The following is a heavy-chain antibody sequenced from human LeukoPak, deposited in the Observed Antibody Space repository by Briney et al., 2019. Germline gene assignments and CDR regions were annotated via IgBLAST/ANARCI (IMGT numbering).Heavy chain of an antibody. CDR3: ARVVFGYGSGSYRDY. D-gene: IGHD3-10*01. CDR2: IYSGGST. J-gene: IGHJ4*02. V-gene: IGHV3-66*01. CDR1: GFTVSSNY. Sequence: GGSLRLSCAASGFTVSSNYTSWVRQAPGKGLEWVSVIYSGGSTYYADSVKGRFTISRDNSKNTLYLQMNSLRAEDTAVYYCARVVFGYGSGSYRDYWGQGTLVTVSS.